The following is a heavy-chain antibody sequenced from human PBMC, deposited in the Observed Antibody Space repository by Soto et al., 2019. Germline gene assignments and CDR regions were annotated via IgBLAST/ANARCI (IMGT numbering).Heavy chain of an antibody. CDR3: ARGLILCFGELARRGGYYYYMDV. CDR1: GGSFSGYQ. J-gene: IGHJ6*03. V-gene: IGHV4-34*01. CDR2: INDSGNI. Sequence: QVQLQQWGAGLLKPSETLSLTCAVYGGSFSGYQWSWIRQTPGKGLEWIGEINDSGNINYNPSLRSRVTILVDTAKKQISLKLISVTAADTAAYFCARGLILCFGELARRGGYYYYMDVWGKGTTVTVSS. D-gene: IGHD3-10*01.